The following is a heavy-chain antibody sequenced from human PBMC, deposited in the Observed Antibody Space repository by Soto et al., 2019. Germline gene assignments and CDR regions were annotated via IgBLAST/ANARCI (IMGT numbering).Heavy chain of an antibody. Sequence: AGSLRLSCAASGFTFSSYGMHWVRQAPGKGLEWVAVISYDGSNKYYADSVKGRFTISRDNSKNTLYLQMNSLRAEDTAVYYCAKDETVASYYYYGMDVWGQGTTVTGSS. CDR2: ISYDGSNK. J-gene: IGHJ6*02. CDR1: GFTFSSYG. D-gene: IGHD5-12*01. V-gene: IGHV3-30*18. CDR3: AKDETVASYYYYGMDV.